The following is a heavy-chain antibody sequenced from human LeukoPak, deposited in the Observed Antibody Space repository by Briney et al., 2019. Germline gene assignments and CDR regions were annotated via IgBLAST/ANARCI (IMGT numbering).Heavy chain of an antibody. Sequence: AGGSLRLSCAASGFSFANSVISWIRQAPGKGPEWVSAISGSGDRTDYADSVRGRFTISRDDSKSTLYLQMNSLRVEDTAIYYCAIREPIGYWGQGSLVTVSP. V-gene: IGHV3-23*01. D-gene: IGHD6-13*01. CDR1: GFSFANSV. CDR3: AIREPIGY. J-gene: IGHJ4*02. CDR2: ISGSGDRT.